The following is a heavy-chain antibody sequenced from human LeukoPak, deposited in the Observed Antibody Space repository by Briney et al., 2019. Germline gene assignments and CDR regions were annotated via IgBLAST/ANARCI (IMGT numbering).Heavy chain of an antibody. CDR2: IYWNDDK. CDR3: AHRELANYVWGSYRYTGYYFDY. Sequence: SGPTLVKPTQTLTLTCTFSGFSLSTSGVGVGWIRQPPGKALEWLALIYWNDDKRYSPSLKSRLTITKDTSKNQVVLTMTNMDPMDTATYYCAHRELANYVWGSYRYTGYYFDYWGQGTLVTVSS. J-gene: IGHJ4*02. CDR1: GFSLSTSGVG. V-gene: IGHV2-5*01. D-gene: IGHD3-16*02.